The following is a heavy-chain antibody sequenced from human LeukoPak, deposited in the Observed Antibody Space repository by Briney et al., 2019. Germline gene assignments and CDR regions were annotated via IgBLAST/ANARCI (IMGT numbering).Heavy chain of an antibody. CDR3: ARDRYFGSDGFDI. V-gene: IGHV3-33*01. CDR1: GFSFSEHG. J-gene: IGHJ3*02. CDR2: TWYDGSNN. Sequence: QPGGSLRLSCAASGFSFSEHGMHWVRQAPGKGPEWVTVTWYDGSNNHYADSVKGRFTISRDNSKNTVFLGMNSLRAEDTAVYHCARDRYFGSDGFDIWGPGTMVIVSS. D-gene: IGHD3-10*01.